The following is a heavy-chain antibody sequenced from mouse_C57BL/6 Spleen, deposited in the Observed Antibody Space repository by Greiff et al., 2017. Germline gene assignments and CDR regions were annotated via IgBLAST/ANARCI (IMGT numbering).Heavy chain of an antibody. CDR2: ISDGGSYT. Sequence: EVQLVESGGGLVKPGGSLKLSCAASGFTFSSYAMSWVRQTPEKRLEWVATISDGGSYTYYPDNVKGRFTISRDNAKNNLYLQMSHLTAEDTAMYYCGRGGSGGWFAYWGQGTLVTVSA. V-gene: IGHV5-4*01. CDR1: GFTFSSYA. CDR3: GRGGSGGWFAY. J-gene: IGHJ3*01.